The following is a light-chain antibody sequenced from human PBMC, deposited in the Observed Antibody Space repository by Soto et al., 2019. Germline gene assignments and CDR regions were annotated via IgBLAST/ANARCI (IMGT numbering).Light chain of an antibody. CDR1: QSVTSYY. CDR2: GAS. J-gene: IGKJ2*01. CDR3: QLYGSSSYT. Sequence: EIVLTQSPGTLSLSPGERGTLSCRASQSVTSYYLAWYQQKPGQAPRRLIYGASRRATAIPEGFSGSGSGTDFTLTISRLEPEEFAVYYWQLYGSSSYTIGQGTKLEIK. V-gene: IGKV3-20*01.